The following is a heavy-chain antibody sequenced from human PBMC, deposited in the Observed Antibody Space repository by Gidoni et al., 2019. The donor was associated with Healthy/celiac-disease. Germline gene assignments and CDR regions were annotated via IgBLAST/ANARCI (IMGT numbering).Heavy chain of an antibody. V-gene: IGHV1-18*04. CDR3: ARVGTTARKGNNWFDP. J-gene: IGHJ5*02. Sequence: QVQLVQSGAEVKKPGASVKVSCKASGSTFTSYGISWVRQAPGQGLEWTGWISAYNGNTNYAQKLPGRVTITTDTSTSTAYMELRSLRSDDTAVYYCARVGTTARKGNNWFDPWGQGTLVTVSS. D-gene: IGHD6-6*01. CDR2: ISAYNGNT. CDR1: GSTFTSYG.